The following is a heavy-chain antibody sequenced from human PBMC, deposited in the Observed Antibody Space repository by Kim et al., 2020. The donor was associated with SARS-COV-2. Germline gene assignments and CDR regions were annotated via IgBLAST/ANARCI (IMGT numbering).Heavy chain of an antibody. J-gene: IGHJ4*02. Sequence: GESLKISCKGSGYSFTSYWIGWVRQMPGKGLEWMGIIYPGDSDTRYSPSFQGQVTISADKSISTAYLQWSSLKASDTAMYYCARLASAGEGLYYFDYWGQGTLVTVSS. V-gene: IGHV5-51*01. CDR1: GYSFTSYW. CDR3: ARLASAGEGLYYFDY. CDR2: IYPGDSDT. D-gene: IGHD1-1*01.